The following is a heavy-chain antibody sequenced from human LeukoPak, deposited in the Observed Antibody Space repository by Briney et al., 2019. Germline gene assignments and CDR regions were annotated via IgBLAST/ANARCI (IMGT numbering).Heavy chain of an antibody. Sequence: AAVKVSCKSSGYTFNGYYMHWVRQAPGQGLEWMGWINPNSGGTNYAQKFQGRVTMTRDTSISTAYMELSRLRSDDTAVYYCARDRIIAAAGTGDAFDIWGQGTMVTVSS. CDR2: INPNSGGT. V-gene: IGHV1-2*02. CDR3: ARDRIIAAAGTGDAFDI. J-gene: IGHJ3*02. CDR1: GYTFNGYY. D-gene: IGHD6-13*01.